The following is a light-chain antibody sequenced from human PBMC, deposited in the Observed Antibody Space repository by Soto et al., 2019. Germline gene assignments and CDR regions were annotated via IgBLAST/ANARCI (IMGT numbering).Light chain of an antibody. CDR2: AAS. J-gene: IGKJ4*01. Sequence: DIQMTQSPSTLSASVGARVTITCRASQSINNWLAWYQQKPGKAPKFLIYAASNLESGVPSRFSGSASGTEFTLTISSLQPDDFATYYCQQYDNYPLTFGGGTKVDIK. CDR1: QSINNW. V-gene: IGKV1-5*01. CDR3: QQYDNYPLT.